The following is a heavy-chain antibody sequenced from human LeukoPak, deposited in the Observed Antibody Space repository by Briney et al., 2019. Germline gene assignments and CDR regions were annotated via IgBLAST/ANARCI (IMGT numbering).Heavy chain of an antibody. CDR1: GGTFSSYA. J-gene: IGHJ4*02. Sequence: SVKVSCTASGGTFSSYAISWVRQAPGQGLEWMGGIIPIFGTANYAQKFQGRVTITTDESTSTAYMELSSLRSEDTAVYYCARGDDSSGYSLDYWGQGTLVTVSS. V-gene: IGHV1-69*05. D-gene: IGHD3-22*01. CDR2: IIPIFGTA. CDR3: ARGDDSSGYSLDY.